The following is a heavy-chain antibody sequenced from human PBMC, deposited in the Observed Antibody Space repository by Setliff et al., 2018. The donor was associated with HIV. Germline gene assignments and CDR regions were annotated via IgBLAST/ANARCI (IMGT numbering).Heavy chain of an antibody. CDR2: ISYSGNT. D-gene: IGHD5-12*01. Sequence: LSLTCTVSGGSISSETSYWGWIRQSPGKGLEWLGSISYSGNTYYNPSPKSRVTISVDTSKNQFSLKVTSVTAADTAIFYCVRYTVGSMVDYWGPGTLVTVSS. V-gene: IGHV4-39*01. CDR1: GGSISSETSY. J-gene: IGHJ4*02. CDR3: VRYTVGSMVDY.